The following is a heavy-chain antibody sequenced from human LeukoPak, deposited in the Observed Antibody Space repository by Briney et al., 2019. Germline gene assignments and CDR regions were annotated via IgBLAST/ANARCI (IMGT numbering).Heavy chain of an antibody. CDR3: AHSSFWQPLVPVPFDY. Sequence: SGPTLVNPTQTLTLTCTFSGFSLSTSGVGVGWIRQPPGKALEWLALIYWDDDKRYSPSLKSRLTITKDTSKNQVVLTMTNMDPVDTATYHCAHSSFWQPLVPVPFDYWGQGTLVTVSS. D-gene: IGHD6-13*01. CDR1: GFSLSTSGVG. J-gene: IGHJ4*02. V-gene: IGHV2-5*02. CDR2: IYWDDDK.